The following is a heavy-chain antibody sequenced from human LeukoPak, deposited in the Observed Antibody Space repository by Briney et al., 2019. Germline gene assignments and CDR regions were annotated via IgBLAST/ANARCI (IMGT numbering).Heavy chain of an antibody. CDR2: IKPDGIDK. D-gene: IGHD5-24*01. CDR3: ATISAQTFDI. CDR1: GFTFRNHW. Sequence: GGSLRLSCVGSGFTFRNHWVNWVRQSPRKGLEWVANIKPDGIDKYYADSARGRFTVSRDNAKNSAFLQMNSLRAEDTAIYYCATISAQTFDIWGQGTLVSVSS. J-gene: IGHJ3*02. V-gene: IGHV3-7*01.